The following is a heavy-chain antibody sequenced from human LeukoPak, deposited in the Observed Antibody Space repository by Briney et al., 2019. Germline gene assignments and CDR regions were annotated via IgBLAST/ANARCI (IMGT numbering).Heavy chain of an antibody. CDR1: GFTFSSYA. J-gene: IGHJ4*02. Sequence: GGSLRLSGAASGFTFSSYAMSWVRQAPGKGLEWVSAISGSGGSTYYADSVKGRFTISRDNSKNTLYLQMNSLRAEDTAVYYCAKVTIFGVVIIRSGHYFDYWGQGTLVTVSS. CDR3: AKVTIFGVVIIRSGHYFDY. D-gene: IGHD3-3*01. CDR2: ISGSGGST. V-gene: IGHV3-23*01.